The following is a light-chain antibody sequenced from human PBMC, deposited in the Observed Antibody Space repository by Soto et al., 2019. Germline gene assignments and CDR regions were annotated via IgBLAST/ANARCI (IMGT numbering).Light chain of an antibody. CDR3: AVWDDKLNRIV. J-gene: IGLJ2*01. Sequence: QSALTQPPSASGTPGQRVSISCSGSSSNIGSHTVSWYQQFPGGAPKVVMHRDDQRPPGVPDRFSGSNSGISASLAISWLQSEDEADYYCAVWDDKLNRIVFGGGTKLTVL. CDR2: RDD. CDR1: SSNIGSHT. V-gene: IGLV1-44*01.